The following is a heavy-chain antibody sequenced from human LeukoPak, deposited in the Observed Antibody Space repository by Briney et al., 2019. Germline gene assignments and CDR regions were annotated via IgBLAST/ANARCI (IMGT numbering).Heavy chain of an antibody. CDR2: IKHSGST. D-gene: IGHD6-13*01. CDR1: GGSFSGYY. J-gene: IGHJ6*03. Sequence: PSETLSLTCAVYGGSFSGYYWSWIRQPPGKGLEWIGEIKHSGSTNYNPSLKSRVTISVDTSKNQFSLKLSSVTAADTAVYYCARRGISQGYYMDVWGKGTTVTISS. V-gene: IGHV4-34*01. CDR3: ARRGISQGYYMDV.